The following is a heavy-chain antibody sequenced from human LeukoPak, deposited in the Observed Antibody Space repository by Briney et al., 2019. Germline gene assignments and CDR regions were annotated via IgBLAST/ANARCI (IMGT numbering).Heavy chain of an antibody. CDR3: ARARDDGNSVASDY. CDR1: GYTFTGYY. CDR2: INPNSGGT. J-gene: IGHJ4*02. Sequence: ASVKVSCKASGYTFTGYYMHWVRQAPGQGLEWMGWINPNSGGTNYAQKFQGRVTMTRDTSISTAYMELSRLRSDDTAVYYCARARDDGNSVASDYWGQGTLVTVSS. D-gene: IGHD4-23*01. V-gene: IGHV1-2*02.